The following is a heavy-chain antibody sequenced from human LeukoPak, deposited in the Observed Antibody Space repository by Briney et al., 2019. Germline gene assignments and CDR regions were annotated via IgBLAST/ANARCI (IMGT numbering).Heavy chain of an antibody. V-gene: IGHV1-69*06. CDR3: ATADKWDPLDC. D-gene: IGHD1-26*01. CDR1: VGTFSSYA. CDR2: FEPEDGEP. Sequence: SVTVSCKASVGTFSSYAISWVRQAPGQWRAWVGGFEPEDGEPIFAQTFQGRLSLTEDTSTDTAHMELSSLTVEDTAVYYCATADKWDPLDCRGQGTLVTVSS. J-gene: IGHJ4*02.